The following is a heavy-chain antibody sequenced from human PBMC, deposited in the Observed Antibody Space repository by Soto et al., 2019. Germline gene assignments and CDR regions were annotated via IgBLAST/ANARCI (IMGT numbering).Heavy chain of an antibody. CDR2: IYKSATT. Sequence: PSETLSLTCSVSGDSISTLDYFWAWIRQPPGQALEYIGYIYKSATTYYNPSFESRVAISVETSKSQFSLNVTSVTAADTAVYFCARGRYCLTGRCFPNWFDSWGQGALVTVSS. CDR3: ARGRYCLTGRCFPNWFDS. D-gene: IGHD7-27*01. V-gene: IGHV4-30-4*01. J-gene: IGHJ5*01. CDR1: GDSISTLDYF.